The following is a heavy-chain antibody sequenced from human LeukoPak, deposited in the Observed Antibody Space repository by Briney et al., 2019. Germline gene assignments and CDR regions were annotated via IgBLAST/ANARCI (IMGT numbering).Heavy chain of an antibody. J-gene: IGHJ6*03. CDR1: GGSFSGYY. CDR2: INHSGST. V-gene: IGHV4-34*01. D-gene: IGHD5-18*01. CDR3: ARARGYSYGYPAYYHYYYYYMDV. Sequence: KPSETLSLTCAVYGGSFSGYYWSWIRQPPGKGLEWIGEINHSGSTNYNPSLKSRVTISVDTSKNQFSLKLSSVTAADTAVYYCARARGYSYGYPAYYHYYYYYMDVWGRGTTVTVSS.